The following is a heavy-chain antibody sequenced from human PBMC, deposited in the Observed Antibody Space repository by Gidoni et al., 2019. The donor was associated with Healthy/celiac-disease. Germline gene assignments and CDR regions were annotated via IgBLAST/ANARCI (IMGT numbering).Heavy chain of an antibody. J-gene: IGHJ6*02. Sequence: QVQLVQSGAEVKKPGASVKVSCKASGYTFTSYYMHWVRQAPGQGLEWMGIINPSGGSTSYAQKFQGRVTMTRDTSTSTVYMELSSLRSEDTAVYYCARDDIVVVPAASYYYYGMDVWGQGTTVTVSS. V-gene: IGHV1-46*01. CDR2: INPSGGST. D-gene: IGHD2-2*01. CDR3: ARDDIVVVPAASYYYYGMDV. CDR1: GYTFTSYY.